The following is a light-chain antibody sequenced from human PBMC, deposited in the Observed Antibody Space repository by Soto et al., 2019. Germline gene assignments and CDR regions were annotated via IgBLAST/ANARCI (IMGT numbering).Light chain of an antibody. V-gene: IGKV1-27*01. J-gene: IGKJ2*01. CDR1: QGISNY. Sequence: DIQMTQSPSSLSASVGDRVTITCRASQGISNYLAWYQQKPGKVPQLLIYAASTLQSAVTTRFSGSGSGTDFTLTISILQPEDVATYYCQKYNSAPYTFGQGTNLEIK. CDR3: QKYNSAPYT. CDR2: AAS.